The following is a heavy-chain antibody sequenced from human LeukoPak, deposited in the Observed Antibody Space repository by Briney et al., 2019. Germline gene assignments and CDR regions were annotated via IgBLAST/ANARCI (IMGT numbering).Heavy chain of an antibody. V-gene: IGHV1-8*02. J-gene: IGHJ4*02. CDR3: ARSGPITLRF. Sequence: GAPVKVSCKASGYTFTGYYMHWVRQATGQGLEWMGWMNPKTDNTEYAQKFQGRVTLTWTTSISTAYMELSSLKSEDTAVYFCARSGPITLRFWGQGTLVTVSS. D-gene: IGHD1-14*01. CDR1: GYTFTGYY. CDR2: MNPKTDNT.